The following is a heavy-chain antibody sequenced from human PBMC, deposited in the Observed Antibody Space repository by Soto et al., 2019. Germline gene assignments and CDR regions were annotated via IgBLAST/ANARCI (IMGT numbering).Heavy chain of an antibody. D-gene: IGHD2-2*01. CDR3: ARSLSRYCGSSSCYQIYCMDV. Sequence: SETLSLTCTASGGSISSYFWSWIRQPPGKGLEWIAYIYFSGSTNYNPSLKSRLTISVDTSKNQFSLKLSSVTAADSAVYYCARSLSRYCGSSSCYQIYCMDVGGQGTTV. J-gene: IGHJ6*02. V-gene: IGHV4-59*01. CDR1: GGSISSYF. CDR2: IYFSGST.